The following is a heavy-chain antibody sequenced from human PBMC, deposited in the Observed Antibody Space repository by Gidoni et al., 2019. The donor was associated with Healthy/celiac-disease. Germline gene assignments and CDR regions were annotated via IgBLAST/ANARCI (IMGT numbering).Heavy chain of an antibody. J-gene: IGHJ3*02. CDR1: GFTFSDYY. Sequence: VESGGGLVKPGGSLRLSCAASGFTFSDYYMSWIRQAPGKGLEWVSYISSSSSYTNYADSVKGRFTISRDNAKNSLYLQMNSLRAEDTAVYYCARDRAVAVTEQVAFDIWGQGTMVTVSS. CDR3: ARDRAVAVTEQVAFDI. CDR2: ISSSSSYT. D-gene: IGHD6-19*01. V-gene: IGHV3-11*06.